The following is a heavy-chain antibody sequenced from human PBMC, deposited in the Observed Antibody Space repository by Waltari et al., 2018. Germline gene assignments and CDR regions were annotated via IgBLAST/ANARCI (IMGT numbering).Heavy chain of an antibody. D-gene: IGHD6-13*01. CDR2: IYYSGST. J-gene: IGHJ3*01. V-gene: IGHV4-39*07. CDR3: ARDFGEQQLGLPGE. CDR1: GGSISSSSYY. Sequence: QLQLQESGPGLVKPSETLSLTCTVSGGSISSSSYYWGWIRQPPGKGLEWIGSIYYSGSTYYNPSLKSRVTISVDTSKNQFSLKLSSVTAADTAVYYCARDFGEQQLGLPGEWGQGTMVTVSS.